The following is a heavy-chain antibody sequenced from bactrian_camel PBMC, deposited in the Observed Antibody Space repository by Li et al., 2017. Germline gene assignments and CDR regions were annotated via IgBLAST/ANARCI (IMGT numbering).Heavy chain of an antibody. Sequence: HVQLVESGGGLVQPGGSLRLSCVVSGYTYSSHCMGWFRQAPGKEREGVARIATGSGNTYYADSVKGRFTISQDNAKNTVYLQMNSLKPEDTAVYYCVRDIGLGWTADFGYWGQGTQVTVS. J-gene: IGHJ6*01. CDR1: GYTYSSHC. D-gene: IGHD5*01. V-gene: IGHV3S1*01. CDR2: IATGSGNT. CDR3: VRDIGLGWTADFGY.